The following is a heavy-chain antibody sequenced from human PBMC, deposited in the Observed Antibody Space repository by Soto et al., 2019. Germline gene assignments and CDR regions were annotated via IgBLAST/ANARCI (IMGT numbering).Heavy chain of an antibody. CDR3: ARELLGHSSSWPGYYLDC. J-gene: IGHJ4*02. D-gene: IGHD6-13*01. CDR2: IFYTGTT. Sequence: SEPLCLTCSVSGGSISYNSYYWCWVLQPRGKGMELFGGIFYTGTTYYSPSLKDRVTISVDTSKNSFSLNLTSVTAADTAVYFCARELLGHSSSWPGYYLDCWGQGTQVTVSS. V-gene: IGHV4-39*02. CDR1: GGSISYNSYY.